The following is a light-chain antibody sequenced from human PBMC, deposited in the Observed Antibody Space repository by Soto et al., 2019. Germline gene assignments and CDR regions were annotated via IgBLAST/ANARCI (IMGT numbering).Light chain of an antibody. Sequence: DIQVTQAPSFLSASVGDRVTITCRASQGISRNLAWSEQKPGKAPKLLIYDASTWESGVTSRFSGSGSGTEFTLTIRSLQPEDMVTYYCQHLSSYPLTFGGGTKGEIK. CDR1: QGISRN. CDR3: QHLSSYPLT. CDR2: DAS. V-gene: IGKV1-9*01. J-gene: IGKJ4*01.